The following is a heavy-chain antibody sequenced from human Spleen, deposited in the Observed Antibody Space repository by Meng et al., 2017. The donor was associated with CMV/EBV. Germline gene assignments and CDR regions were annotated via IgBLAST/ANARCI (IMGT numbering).Heavy chain of an antibody. D-gene: IGHD3-22*01. J-gene: IGHJ4*02. Sequence: CKASGGNFSSYAISWVRQAPGQGLEWMGGIIPILGIANYAQKFQGRVTITADKSTSTAYMELSSLRSEDTAVYYCASHYYDSSGYYYWGQGTLVTVSS. CDR1: GGNFSSYA. CDR2: IIPILGIA. V-gene: IGHV1-69*10. CDR3: ASHYYDSSGYYY.